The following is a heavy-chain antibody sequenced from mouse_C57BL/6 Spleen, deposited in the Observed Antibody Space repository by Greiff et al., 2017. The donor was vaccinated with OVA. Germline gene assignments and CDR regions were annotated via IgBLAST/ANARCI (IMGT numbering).Heavy chain of an antibody. V-gene: IGHV1-55*01. Sequence: QVQLQQPGAELVKPGASVKMSCKASGYTFTSYWMTWVKQRPGQGLEWIGDIYPGSGSTNYNEKFKGKATLTVDTSSSTAYMQLSSLTSEDSAVYYGARSGYDYDNDLDDWGQGTTLTVSS. J-gene: IGHJ2*01. CDR3: ARSGYDYDNDLDD. CDR2: IYPGSGST. CDR1: GYTFTSYW. D-gene: IGHD2-4*01.